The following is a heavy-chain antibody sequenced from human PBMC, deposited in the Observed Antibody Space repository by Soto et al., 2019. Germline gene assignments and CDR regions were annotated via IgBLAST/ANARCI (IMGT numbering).Heavy chain of an antibody. Sequence: PSETLSLTCAVYGGSFSGYYWNWIRQPPGKGLEWIGEINHSGSTNYNPSLKSRVTISVDTSKNQFSLKLSSVTAADTAVYYCARVPNGSGSYYNPDPWGQGTLVSVSS. J-gene: IGHJ5*02. CDR2: INHSGST. CDR1: GGSFSGYY. CDR3: ARVPNGSGSYYNPDP. D-gene: IGHD3-10*01. V-gene: IGHV4-34*01.